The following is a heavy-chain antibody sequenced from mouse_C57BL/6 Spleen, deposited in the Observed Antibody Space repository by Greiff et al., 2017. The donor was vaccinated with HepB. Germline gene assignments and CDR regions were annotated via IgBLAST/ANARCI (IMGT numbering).Heavy chain of an antibody. Sequence: EVQLVESGGGLVKPGGSLKLSCAASGFTFSDYGMHWVRQAPEKGLEWVAYISSGSSTIYYADTVKGRFTISRDNAKNTRFLQMTSLRSEDTAMYYCARRDYYGSRNYAMDYWGQGTSVTVSS. J-gene: IGHJ4*01. CDR1: GFTFSDYG. CDR3: ARRDYYGSRNYAMDY. V-gene: IGHV5-17*01. CDR2: ISSGSSTI. D-gene: IGHD1-1*01.